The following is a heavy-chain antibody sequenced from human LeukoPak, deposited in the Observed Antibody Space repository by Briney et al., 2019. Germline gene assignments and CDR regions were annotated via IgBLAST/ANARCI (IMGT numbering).Heavy chain of an antibody. Sequence: GGSLRLSCAASGFSFSIYYMHWVRQAPGKGLVWVSRINSDGTTTVYADSVRGRFTISRDNAKNTLYLRMNGLRAEDTAVYYCVLYGLGIPHWGQGTLVTVSS. CDR1: GFSFSIYY. CDR2: INSDGTTT. D-gene: IGHD3-10*01. J-gene: IGHJ4*02. V-gene: IGHV3-74*01. CDR3: VLYGLGIPH.